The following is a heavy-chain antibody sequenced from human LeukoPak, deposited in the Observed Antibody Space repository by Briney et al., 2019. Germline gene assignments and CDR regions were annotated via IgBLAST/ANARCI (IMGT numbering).Heavy chain of an antibody. CDR1: GFTFSSHT. J-gene: IGHJ4*02. CDR3: ARESGVLEWLVIDY. D-gene: IGHD3-3*01. V-gene: IGHV3-48*04. CDR2: ISSSGSTI. Sequence: GGSLRLSCVASGFTFSSHTMDWVRQAPGKGLEWVSYISSSGSTIYYADSVKGRFTISRDNAKNSLYLQMNSLRAEDTAVYYCARESGVLEWLVIDYWGQGTLVTVSS.